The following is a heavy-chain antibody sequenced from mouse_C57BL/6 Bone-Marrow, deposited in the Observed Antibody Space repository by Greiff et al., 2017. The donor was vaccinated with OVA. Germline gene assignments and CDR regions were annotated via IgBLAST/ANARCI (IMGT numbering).Heavy chain of an antibody. D-gene: IGHD2-4*01. CDR2: ISSGGDYI. Sequence: EVKVVESGEGLVKPGGSLKLSCAASGFTFSSYAMSWVRQTPEKRLEWVAYISSGGDYIYYADPVKGRFTISRDNARNTLYLQMSSLKSEDTAMYYCTRDGITLMDYWGQGTSVTVSS. J-gene: IGHJ4*01. CDR1: GFTFSSYA. V-gene: IGHV5-9-1*02. CDR3: TRDGITLMDY.